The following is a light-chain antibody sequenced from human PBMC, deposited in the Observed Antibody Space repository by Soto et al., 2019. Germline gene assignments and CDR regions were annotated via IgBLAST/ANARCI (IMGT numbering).Light chain of an antibody. CDR2: GAS. V-gene: IGKV3-15*01. Sequence: EIVMTQSPATLSVSPGERATLSCRASQSVSSNLAWYQQKPGQAPRLLIYGASTRATGIPARFSGSGSGTDFTLTISSLQSEDFAVYFCQQYNNWLTFGQGTKVEI. CDR3: QQYNNWLT. CDR1: QSVSSN. J-gene: IGKJ1*01.